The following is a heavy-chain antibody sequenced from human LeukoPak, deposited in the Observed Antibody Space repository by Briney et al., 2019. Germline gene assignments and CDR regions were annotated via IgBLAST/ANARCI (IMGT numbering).Heavy chain of an antibody. CDR3: AKDLYDYTNSSDAY. Sequence: GGSLRLSCAASGFTFSSYAMHWVRQAPGKGLEWVAVISYDGSNKYYADSVKGRFTISRDNSKNTLYLQMNSLRAEDTAVYYCAKDLYDYTNSSDAYWGQGTLVTVSS. CDR1: GFTFSSYA. V-gene: IGHV3-30-3*01. J-gene: IGHJ4*02. CDR2: ISYDGSNK. D-gene: IGHD6-6*01.